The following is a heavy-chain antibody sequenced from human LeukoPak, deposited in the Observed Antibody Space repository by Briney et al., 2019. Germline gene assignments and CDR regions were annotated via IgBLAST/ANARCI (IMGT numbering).Heavy chain of an antibody. D-gene: IGHD1-1*01. J-gene: IGHJ5*02. CDR3: ARDFSNFSYGTWFDP. CDR2: ISTYNGKT. Sequence: WASVKVSCKASGYTFTSYGISWVRQAPGQGLEWMGWISTYNGKTNYAQKVQDRVTMTTDTSTSTVYMELRSLRSDDTALYFCARDFSNFSYGTWFDPWGQGTLVTVSS. CDR1: GYTFTSYG. V-gene: IGHV1-18*01.